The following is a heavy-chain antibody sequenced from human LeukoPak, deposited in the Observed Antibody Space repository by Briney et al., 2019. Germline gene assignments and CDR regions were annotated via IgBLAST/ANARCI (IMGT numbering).Heavy chain of an antibody. J-gene: IGHJ3*02. CDR1: GFTFSSYA. CDR2: ISGSGGST. D-gene: IGHD6-13*01. CDR3: ASYPGTSAGRHAGAFDI. Sequence: GASLRLSCAASGFTFSSYAMSWVRQAPGKGLEWVSAISGSGGSTYYADSVKGRFTISRDNSKNTLYLQMNSLRAEDTAVYYCASYPGTSAGRHAGAFDIWGQGTMVTVSS. V-gene: IGHV3-23*01.